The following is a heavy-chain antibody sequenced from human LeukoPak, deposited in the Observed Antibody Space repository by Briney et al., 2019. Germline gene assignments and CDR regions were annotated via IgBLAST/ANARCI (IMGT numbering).Heavy chain of an antibody. J-gene: IGHJ4*02. CDR2: INHSGST. Sequence: PSETLSLTCTVSGDSISTYYWSWIRQPPGKGLEWIGEINHSGSTNYNPSLKSRVTISVDTSKNQFSLKLSSVTAADTAVYYCARDHNRFGGYGHWGQGTLVTVSS. V-gene: IGHV4-34*01. CDR1: GDSISTYY. CDR3: ARDHNRFGGYGH. D-gene: IGHD3-16*01.